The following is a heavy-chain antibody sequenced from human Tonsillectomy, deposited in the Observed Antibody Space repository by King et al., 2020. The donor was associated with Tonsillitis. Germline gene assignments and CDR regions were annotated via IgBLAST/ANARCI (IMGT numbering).Heavy chain of an antibody. V-gene: IGHV4-59*01. CDR2: IYYSGST. CDR3: ARGPGGGPNYYSMDV. J-gene: IGHJ6*02. D-gene: IGHD3-16*01. Sequence: QLQELGPGLVKPSETLSLTCTVSGGSISGYYWSWIRQPPGKGLEWIGYIYYSGSTNYNPSLKSRVTISVDSSKNQFSLKVSSVSAADTAVYYCARGPGGGPNYYSMDVWGQGTTVTVSS. CDR1: GGSISGYY.